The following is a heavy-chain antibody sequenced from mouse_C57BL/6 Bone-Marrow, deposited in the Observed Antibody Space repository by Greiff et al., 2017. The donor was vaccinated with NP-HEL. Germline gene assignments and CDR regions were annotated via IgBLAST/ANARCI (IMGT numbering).Heavy chain of an antibody. CDR1: GYTFTSYW. CDR3: AREGYGSSYADYFDY. CDR2: INPSNGGT. J-gene: IGHJ2*01. Sequence: QVQLQQPGTELVKPGASVKLSCKASGYTFTSYWMHWVKQRPGQGLEWIGNINPSNGGTNYNEKFKSKATLTVDKSSSTAYMQLSSLTSEDSAVYYCAREGYGSSYADYFDYWGQGTTLTVSS. D-gene: IGHD1-1*01. V-gene: IGHV1-53*01.